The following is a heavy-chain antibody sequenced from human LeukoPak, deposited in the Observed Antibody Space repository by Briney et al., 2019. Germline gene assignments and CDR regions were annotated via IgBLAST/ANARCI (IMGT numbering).Heavy chain of an antibody. Sequence: SETLSLTCTVSGYSISSGYYWGWIRQPPGKGLEWIGSIYHSGSTYYNPSLKSRVTISVDTSKNQFSLKLSSVTAADTAVYYCARFRPGYGDYFDYWGQGTLVTVSS. D-gene: IGHD4-17*01. V-gene: IGHV4-38-2*02. CDR3: ARFRPGYGDYFDY. CDR1: GYSISSGYY. J-gene: IGHJ4*02. CDR2: IYHSGST.